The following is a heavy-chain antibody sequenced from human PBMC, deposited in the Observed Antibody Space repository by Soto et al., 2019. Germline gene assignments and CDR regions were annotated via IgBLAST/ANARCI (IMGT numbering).Heavy chain of an antibody. J-gene: IGHJ3*02. CDR1: GGTFSSYA. CDR2: IIPIFGTA. Sequence: SVKVSCKASGGTFSSYAISWVRQAPGKGLEWMGGIIPIFGTANYAQKFQGRVTITADESTSTAYMELSSQRSEDTAVYYCARCVRDNWNNDAFDIWGQGTMVTVSS. D-gene: IGHD1-1*01. CDR3: ARCVRDNWNNDAFDI. V-gene: IGHV1-69*13.